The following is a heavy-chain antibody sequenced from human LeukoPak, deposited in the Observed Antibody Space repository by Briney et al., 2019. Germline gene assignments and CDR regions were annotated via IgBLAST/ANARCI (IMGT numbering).Heavy chain of an antibody. Sequence: ASEKVSCKASGYTFTSYAMNWVRQAPGQGLEWMGWINTNTGNPTYAQGFTGRFVFSLDTSVSTAYLQISSLKAEDTAVYYCARLVLLWFGELVLSWFDPWGQGTLVTVSS. CDR3: ARLVLLWFGELVLSWFDP. CDR1: GYTFTSYA. D-gene: IGHD3-10*01. V-gene: IGHV7-4-1*02. CDR2: INTNTGNP. J-gene: IGHJ5*02.